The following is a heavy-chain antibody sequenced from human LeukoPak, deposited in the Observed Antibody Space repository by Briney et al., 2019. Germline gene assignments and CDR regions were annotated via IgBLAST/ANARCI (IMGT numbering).Heavy chain of an antibody. CDR3: ARGGSRPFAPVYYYYMDV. CDR2: IYYSGST. CDR1: GGSISSYY. J-gene: IGHJ6*03. D-gene: IGHD5-12*01. Sequence: PSETLSLTCTVSGGSISSYYWSWIRQPPGKGLEWIGYIYYSGSTNYNPSLKSRVTMSVDTSKNQFSLKLSSVTAADTAVYYCARGGSRPFAPVYYYYMDVWGKGTTVTISS. V-gene: IGHV4-59*12.